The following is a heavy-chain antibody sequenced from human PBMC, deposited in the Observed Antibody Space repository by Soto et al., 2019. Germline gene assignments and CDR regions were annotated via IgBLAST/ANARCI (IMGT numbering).Heavy chain of an antibody. J-gene: IGHJ4*02. CDR3: AKAALNRRSGWYYFDY. D-gene: IGHD6-19*01. CDR2: ISGSGGST. Sequence: GGPLRVSCAAAGFNISSYAMSWVCKATGKGLEWVSAISGSGGSTYYADSVKGRFTISRDNSKNTLYLQMNSLRAEDTAVYYCAKAALNRRSGWYYFDYWGQGTLVTVSS. V-gene: IGHV3-23*01. CDR1: GFNISSYA.